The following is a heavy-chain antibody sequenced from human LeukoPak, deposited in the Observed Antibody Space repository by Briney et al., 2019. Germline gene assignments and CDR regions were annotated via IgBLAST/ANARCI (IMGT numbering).Heavy chain of an antibody. J-gene: IGHJ3*02. D-gene: IGHD1-26*01. Sequence: SETLSLTCTVSGVSISSSSYYWGWIRQPPGKGLEWIGYIYYSGSTNYNPSLKSRVTISVDTSKNQFSLKLSSVTAADTAVYYCARDPPGGVGATTGDAFDIWGQGTMVTVSS. CDR2: IYYSGST. V-gene: IGHV4-61*01. CDR3: ARDPPGGVGATTGDAFDI. CDR1: GVSISSSSYY.